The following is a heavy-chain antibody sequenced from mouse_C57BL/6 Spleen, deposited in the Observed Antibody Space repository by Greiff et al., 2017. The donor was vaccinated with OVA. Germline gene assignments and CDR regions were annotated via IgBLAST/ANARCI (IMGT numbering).Heavy chain of an antibody. CDR1: GYTFTSYG. Sequence: VKLMESGAELARPGASVKLSCKASGYTFTSYGISWVKQRTGQGLEWIGEIYPRSGNTYYNEKFKGKATLTADKSSSTAYMELRSLTSEDSAVYFCARRAYYYGSSLRYYFDYWGQGTTLTVSS. CDR3: ARRAYYYGSSLRYYFDY. D-gene: IGHD1-1*01. J-gene: IGHJ2*01. V-gene: IGHV1-81*01. CDR2: IYPRSGNT.